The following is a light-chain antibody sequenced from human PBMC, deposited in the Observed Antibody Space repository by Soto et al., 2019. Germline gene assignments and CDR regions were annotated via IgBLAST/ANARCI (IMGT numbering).Light chain of an antibody. J-gene: IGKJ5*01. V-gene: IGKV1-9*01. CDR3: QQRSVWPGPT. Sequence: DIQMTQSPTFLSASVGDRVTITCRASQSISIYLHWYKQKAGKAPKLLIYAASTLQSGVPSRFSGSGSGTEFTLTISSLEPEDFAVYYCQQRSVWPGPTFGQGTRLEIK. CDR2: AAS. CDR1: QSISIY.